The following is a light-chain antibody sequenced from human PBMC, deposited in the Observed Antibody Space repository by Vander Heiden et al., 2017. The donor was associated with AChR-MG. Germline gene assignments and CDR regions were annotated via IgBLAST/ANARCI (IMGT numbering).Light chain of an antibody. Sequence: EIVFTQPPATLSLSPGERATLSCRASQSVSSYLAWYQQKPGQAPRLLIYDASNRATGIPARFSGSGSGTDFTLTSSSLEPEDFTVYYCQQRSNWRTFGQGTKVEIK. CDR3: QQRSNWRT. J-gene: IGKJ1*01. CDR2: DAS. V-gene: IGKV3-11*01. CDR1: QSVSSY.